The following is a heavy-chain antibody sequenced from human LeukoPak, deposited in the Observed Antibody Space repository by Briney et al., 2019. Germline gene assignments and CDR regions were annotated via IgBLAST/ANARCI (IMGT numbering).Heavy chain of an antibody. CDR3: ARKYSSSWYRWFDP. D-gene: IGHD6-13*01. CDR2: INHSGST. V-gene: IGHV4-34*01. Sequence: PGGSLRLSCAASGFTFSSYAMHWIRQPPGKGLEWIGEINHSGSTNYNPSLKSRVTISVDTSKNRFSLKLSSVTAADTAVYYCARKYSSSWYRWFDPWGQGTLVTVSS. CDR1: GFTFSSYA. J-gene: IGHJ5*02.